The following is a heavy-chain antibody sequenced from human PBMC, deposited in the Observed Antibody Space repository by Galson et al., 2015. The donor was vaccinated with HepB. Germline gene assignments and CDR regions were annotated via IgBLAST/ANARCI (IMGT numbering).Heavy chain of an antibody. J-gene: IGHJ6*02. V-gene: IGHV1-69*13. CDR3: ARDLPSSSWYPPTRYYGMDV. D-gene: IGHD6-13*01. Sequence: SVKVSCKASGGTFSGYAISWVRQAPGQGLEWMGGIIPIFGTANYAQKFQGRVTITADESTSTAYMELSSLRSEDTAVYYCARDLPSSSWYPPTRYYGMDVWGQGTTVTVSS. CDR2: IIPIFGTA. CDR1: GGTFSGYA.